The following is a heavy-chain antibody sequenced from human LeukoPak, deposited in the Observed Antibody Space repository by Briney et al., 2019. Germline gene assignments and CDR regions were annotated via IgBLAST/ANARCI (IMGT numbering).Heavy chain of an antibody. Sequence: SETLSLTCTVSGGSISSYYWSWIRLPPGKGLECIGYIYYSGSTNYNPSLKSRVTISVDTSKNQFSLKLSSVTAADTAVYYCARDGSGSFDAFDIWGQGTMVTVSS. CDR2: IYYSGST. CDR1: GGSISSYY. J-gene: IGHJ3*02. D-gene: IGHD3-10*01. CDR3: ARDGSGSFDAFDI. V-gene: IGHV4-59*01.